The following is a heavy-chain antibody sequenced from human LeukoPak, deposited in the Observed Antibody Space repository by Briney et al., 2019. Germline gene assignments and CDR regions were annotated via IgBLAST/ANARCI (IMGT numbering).Heavy chain of an antibody. D-gene: IGHD5-18*01. V-gene: IGHV4-4*07. CDR2: IYTSGST. CDR1: GGSISSYY. J-gene: IGHJ4*02. CDR3: ARVGYSYGTHYFDY. Sequence: SETLSLTCTVSGGSISSYYWRWIRQPAGKGLEWIGRIYTSGSTNYNPSLKSRVTMSVDTSKNQFSLKLSSVTAADTAVYYCARVGYSYGTHYFDYWGQGTLVTVSS.